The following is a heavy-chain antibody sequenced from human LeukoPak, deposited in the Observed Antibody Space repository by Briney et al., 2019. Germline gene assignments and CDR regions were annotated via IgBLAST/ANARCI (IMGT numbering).Heavy chain of an antibody. Sequence: ASVKVSCKASGGTFSSYAISWVRQAPGQGLEWMGRITPILGIANYAQEFQGRVTITADKSTSTAYMQLSSLRSECTTVYYCARSFYYDYWGQRTLVTVSS. D-gene: IGHD1-26*01. CDR3: ARSFYYDY. CDR2: ITPILGIA. CDR1: GGTFSSYA. J-gene: IGHJ4*02. V-gene: IGHV1-69*04.